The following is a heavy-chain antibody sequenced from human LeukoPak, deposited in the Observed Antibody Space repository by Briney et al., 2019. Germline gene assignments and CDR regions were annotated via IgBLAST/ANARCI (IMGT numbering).Heavy chain of an antibody. CDR2: IIPIFGTA. V-gene: IGHV1-69*01. J-gene: IGHJ4*02. CDR1: VGTFSSNA. CDR3: ARFGLGVSGYDFSDY. Sequence: SVTVSCKASVGTFSSNAISWVRQATGQGLEWMGGIIPIFGTANYAQKFQGRVTITADESTSTAYMELSSLRSEDTAVYYCARFGLGVSGYDFSDYWGQGTLVTVSS. D-gene: IGHD5-12*01.